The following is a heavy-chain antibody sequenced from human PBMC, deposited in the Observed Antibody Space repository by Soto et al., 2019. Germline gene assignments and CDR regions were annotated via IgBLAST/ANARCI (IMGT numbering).Heavy chain of an antibody. D-gene: IGHD6-13*01. V-gene: IGHV4-31*03. CDR3: ARCNRSSISSGEYFHH. Sequence: PSETLSLTCTVSGGSISSGGYYWSWIRQHPGKGLAWIGYIYYSGSTYYNPSLKSRVTISVDASKNQVSLKLSSVTAADTAVYYGARCNRSSISSGEYFHHWGHGTLFTVSS. CDR2: IYYSGST. J-gene: IGHJ1*01. CDR1: GGSISSGGYY.